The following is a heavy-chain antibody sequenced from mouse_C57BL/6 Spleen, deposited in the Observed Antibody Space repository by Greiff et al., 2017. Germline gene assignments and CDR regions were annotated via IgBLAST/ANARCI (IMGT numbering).Heavy chain of an antibody. Sequence: EVMLVESGGGLVKPGGSLKLSCAASGFTFSSYAMSWVRQTPEKRLEWVATISDGGSYTYYPDNVKGRITISRDNAKNNLDLQMSHLKSEDTAMYYWARGGGSATEAYWGQGTLVTVSA. CDR3: ARGGGSATEAY. J-gene: IGHJ3*01. CDR2: ISDGGSYT. CDR1: GFTFSSYA. V-gene: IGHV5-4*03. D-gene: IGHD1-1*01.